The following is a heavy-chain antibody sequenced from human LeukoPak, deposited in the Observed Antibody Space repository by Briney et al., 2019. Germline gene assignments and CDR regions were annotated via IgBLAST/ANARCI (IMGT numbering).Heavy chain of an antibody. J-gene: IGHJ3*02. CDR3: AKVPGSFDAFDI. V-gene: IGHV3-30*02. CDR2: IRYDGSNK. CDR1: GFTFSSYG. Sequence: GGSLRLSCAASGFTFSSYGMHWVRQAPGKGLEWVAFIRYDGSNKYYADSVKGRFTISRDNSKNTLYLQMNSLRAEDTAVYYCAKVPGSFDAFDIWGQGTKVTVSS. D-gene: IGHD2-15*01.